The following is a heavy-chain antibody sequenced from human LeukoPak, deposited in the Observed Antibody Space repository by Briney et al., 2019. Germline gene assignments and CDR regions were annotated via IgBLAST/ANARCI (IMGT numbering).Heavy chain of an antibody. CDR2: IYYSGST. CDR1: GGSISSSSYY. J-gene: IGHJ6*03. D-gene: IGHD2-15*01. Sequence: SETLSLTCTVSGGSISSSSYYWGWIRQPPGKGLEWIGSIYYSGSTYYNPSLKSRVTISVDTSKNQFSLKLSSVTAADTAVYYCAQSVGSPDYYMDVWGKGTTVTISS. CDR3: AQSVGSPDYYMDV. V-gene: IGHV4-39*07.